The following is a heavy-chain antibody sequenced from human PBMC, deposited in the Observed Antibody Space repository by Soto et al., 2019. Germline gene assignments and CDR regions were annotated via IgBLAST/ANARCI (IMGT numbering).Heavy chain of an antibody. CDR2: IYHSGST. D-gene: IGHD4-17*01. V-gene: IGHV4-30-2*01. CDR1: GGSISIGGYS. CDR3: ASGGDYNYYYGMDV. Sequence: SETLSLTCAVSGGSISIGGYSWSCIRQPPGRGLEWIGYIYHSGSTYYNPSLKSRVTISVDRSKNQFSLKLSSVTAADTAEYYCASGGDYNYYYGMDVWGQGTTVTVSS. J-gene: IGHJ6*02.